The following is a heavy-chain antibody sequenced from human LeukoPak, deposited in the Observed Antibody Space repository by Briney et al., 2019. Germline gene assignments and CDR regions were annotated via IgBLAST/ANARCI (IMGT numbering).Heavy chain of an antibody. Sequence: ASVKVSCKASGYTFTSYGISWVRQAPGQGLEWMGWISAYNGNTSYAQKLQGRVTMTTDTSTSTAYMELRSLRSDDTAVYYCARERVTSRWLAPLIDYWGQGTLVTVSS. D-gene: IGHD5-24*01. J-gene: IGHJ4*02. V-gene: IGHV1-18*04. CDR2: ISAYNGNT. CDR1: GYTFTSYG. CDR3: ARERVTSRWLAPLIDY.